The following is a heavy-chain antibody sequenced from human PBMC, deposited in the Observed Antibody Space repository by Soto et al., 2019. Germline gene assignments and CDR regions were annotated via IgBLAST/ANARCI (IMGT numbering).Heavy chain of an antibody. D-gene: IGHD6-13*01. Sequence: GASVKVSCKASGYTFTSYDINWVRQATGQGLEWMGWMNPNSGNTGYAQKFQGRVTMTRNTSISTAYMELSSLRSEDTAVYYCARGNPIAEAGPFFDYYYSGMAFWGKGTTVTVSS. CDR3: ARGNPIAEAGPFFDYYYSGMAF. V-gene: IGHV1-8*01. CDR2: MNPNSGNT. J-gene: IGHJ6*04. CDR1: GYTFTSYD.